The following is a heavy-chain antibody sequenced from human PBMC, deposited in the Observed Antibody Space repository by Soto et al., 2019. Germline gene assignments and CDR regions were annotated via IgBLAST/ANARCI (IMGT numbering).Heavy chain of an antibody. J-gene: IGHJ4*03. D-gene: IGHD3-10*01. V-gene: IGHV3-74*01. Sequence: PGGSLRLSCADSGFSFSRYWMHWVRQGPGKGLVWVSRINTDGSSTNYADSVNGRFTISRDNAKNTLYLQMNSLRAEDTAVYYCARSPGGYYIDWGQGTMVTVSS. CDR3: ARSPGGYYID. CDR1: GFSFSRYW. CDR2: INTDGSST.